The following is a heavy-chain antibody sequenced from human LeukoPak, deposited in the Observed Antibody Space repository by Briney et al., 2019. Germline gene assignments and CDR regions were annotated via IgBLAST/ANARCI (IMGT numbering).Heavy chain of an antibody. V-gene: IGHV4-59*11. CDR3: ARVVIDLYYYGMDV. CDR2: IHYTGST. J-gene: IGHJ6*02. CDR1: GGSISSHF. D-gene: IGHD3-22*01. Sequence: SETLSLTCTVSGGSISSHFWSWIRQPPGKGLEWIGYIHYTGSTNYNPSLKSRVTISVDTSKNQFSLKLSSVTAADTAVYYCARVVIDLYYYGMDVWGQGTTVTVSS.